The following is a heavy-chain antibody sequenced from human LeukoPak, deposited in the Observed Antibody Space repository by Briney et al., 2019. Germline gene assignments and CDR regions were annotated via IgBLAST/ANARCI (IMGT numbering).Heavy chain of an antibody. CDR1: GGSISSYY. D-gene: IGHD5-18*01. V-gene: IGHV4-59*01. CDR2: IYYSGST. CDR3: ARTEESGYSYRYFGYYYYMDV. Sequence: SETLSLTCTVSGGSISSYYWSWIRQPPGKGLEWIGYIYYSGSTNYNPSLKSRVTISVDTSKNQFSLKLSSVTAADTAVYYCARTEESGYSYRYFGYYYYMDVWGKGTTVTVSS. J-gene: IGHJ6*03.